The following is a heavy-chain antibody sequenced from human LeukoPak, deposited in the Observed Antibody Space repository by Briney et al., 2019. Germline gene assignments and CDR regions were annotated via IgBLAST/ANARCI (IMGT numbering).Heavy chain of an antibody. Sequence: GASVKVSCKASGYTFTSYAMHWVRQAPGQRLEWMGWINAGNGNTKYSQKFQGRVTMTRNTSISTAYMELSSLRSEDTAVYYCARANVDIVATIDYWGQGTLVTVSS. CDR1: GYTFTSYA. D-gene: IGHD5-12*01. CDR2: INAGNGNT. V-gene: IGHV1-3*01. J-gene: IGHJ4*02. CDR3: ARANVDIVATIDY.